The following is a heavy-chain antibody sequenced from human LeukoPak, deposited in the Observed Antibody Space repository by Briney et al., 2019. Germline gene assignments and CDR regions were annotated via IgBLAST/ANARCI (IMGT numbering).Heavy chain of an antibody. V-gene: IGHV1-8*01. CDR1: GYTFTSYD. CDR3: ARGRSTFGLSVIDY. J-gene: IGHJ4*02. CDR2: MNPNSGNT. Sequence: GASVKVSCKASGYTFTSYDINWVRQATGQGLEWMGWMNPNSGNTGYAQKFQGRVTMTRNTSISTAYMELSSLRSEDTAVYYCARGRSTFGLSVIDYWGQGTLVTVSS. D-gene: IGHD2/OR15-2a*01.